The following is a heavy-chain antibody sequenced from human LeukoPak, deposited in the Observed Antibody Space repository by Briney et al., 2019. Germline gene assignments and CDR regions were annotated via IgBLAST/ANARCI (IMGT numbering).Heavy chain of an antibody. Sequence: GGSLRLSCAASGFTFSSYWMTWVRQAPGKGLEWVANIKEDGSEKHNGDSVKGRFTISRDNAKNSLYLQMTSLRAEDTAVYYCARAGLLWFGESYFDYWGQGTLVTVSS. J-gene: IGHJ4*02. D-gene: IGHD3-10*01. CDR3: ARAGLLWFGESYFDY. CDR1: GFTFSSYW. V-gene: IGHV3-7*01. CDR2: IKEDGSEK.